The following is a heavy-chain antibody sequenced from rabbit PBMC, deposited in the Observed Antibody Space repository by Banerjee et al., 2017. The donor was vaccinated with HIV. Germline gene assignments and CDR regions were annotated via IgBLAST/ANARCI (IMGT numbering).Heavy chain of an antibody. CDR1: GFSFTGSYY. J-gene: IGHJ4*01. D-gene: IGHD6-1*01. CDR2: IYAGSTGST. Sequence: EESGGDLVKPGASLTLTCTASGFSFTGSYYMCWVRQAPGKGLEWIACIYAGSTGSTYYASWAKGRFTISKASSTTVTLQMTSLTAADTATYFCARGVYIWPYASATYFNLWGPGTLVTVS. CDR3: ARGVYIWPYASATYFNL. V-gene: IGHV1S40*01.